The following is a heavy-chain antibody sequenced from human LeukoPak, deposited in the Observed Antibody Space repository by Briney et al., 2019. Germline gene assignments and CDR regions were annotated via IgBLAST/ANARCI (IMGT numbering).Heavy chain of an antibody. J-gene: IGHJ4*02. D-gene: IGHD1-26*01. Sequence: GASVKVSCKASGYTFSSYYMNWVRQAPGQGLEWMGGINPTGGSTGYARKFQGRATMTRDTATTTCYMELSSLRSEDTAVYYCARDFSTVGAMQDDYWGQGTLVTVSS. CDR2: INPTGGST. CDR1: GYTFSSYY. CDR3: ARDFSTVGAMQDDY. V-gene: IGHV1-46*01.